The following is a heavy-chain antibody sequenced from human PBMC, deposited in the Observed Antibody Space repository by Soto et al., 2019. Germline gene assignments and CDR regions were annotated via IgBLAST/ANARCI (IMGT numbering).Heavy chain of an antibody. CDR3: ARLVVVPANTYYYYYMDV. Sequence: GASVKVSCKASGYTFTSYGISWVRQAPGQGLEWMGWISAYNGNTNYAQKLQGRVTMTTDTSTSTAYMELRSLRSDDTAVYYCARLVVVPANTYYYYYMDVWGKGTTVTVSS. D-gene: IGHD2-2*01. V-gene: IGHV1-18*01. J-gene: IGHJ6*03. CDR1: GYTFTSYG. CDR2: ISAYNGNT.